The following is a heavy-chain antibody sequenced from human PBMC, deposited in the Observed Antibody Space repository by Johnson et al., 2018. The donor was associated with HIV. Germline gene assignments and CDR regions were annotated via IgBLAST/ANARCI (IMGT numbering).Heavy chain of an antibody. V-gene: IGHV3-49*03. Sequence: VQLVESGGGLVQPGRSLRLSCIPSGFNFGDYAMSWFRQAPGKGLEWIAFIKSSHYGGTTEYYADSVKGRFTISRDNSKNTLYLQMNSLRAEDTAVYYCARAGKWSGDAFDIWGQGTTVTVSS. D-gene: IGHD3-10*01. CDR1: GFNFGDYA. CDR2: IKSSHYGGTT. CDR3: ARAGKWSGDAFDI. J-gene: IGHJ3*02.